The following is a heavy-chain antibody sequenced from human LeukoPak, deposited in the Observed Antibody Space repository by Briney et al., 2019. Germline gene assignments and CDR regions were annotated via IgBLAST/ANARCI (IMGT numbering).Heavy chain of an antibody. CDR3: ARVGSGSYYFVID. V-gene: IGHV4-34*01. CDR2: INHSEST. D-gene: IGHD1-26*01. Sequence: SETLSLTCAVYGGSFSGYYWSWIRQSPGKGLEWIGEINHSESTNYNPSLKRRVTISVDMSKNQFSLKLSSVTAADTAVYYCARVGSGSYYFVIDWGQGTLVTVSS. CDR1: GGSFSGYY. J-gene: IGHJ4*02.